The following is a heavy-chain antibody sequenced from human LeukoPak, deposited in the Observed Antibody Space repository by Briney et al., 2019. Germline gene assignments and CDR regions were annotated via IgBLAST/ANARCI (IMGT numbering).Heavy chain of an antibody. CDR3: AKGYYDSSGYYYVVY. CDR1: GGSISSSNW. J-gene: IGHJ4*02. V-gene: IGHV4-4*02. CDR2: IYHSGST. Sequence: SGTLSLTCAVSGGSISSSNWWSWVRQPPGKGLEWIGEIYHSGSTNYNPSLKSRVTISVDKSKNQFSLKLSSVTAADTAVYYCAKGYYDSSGYYYVVYWGQGTLVTVSS. D-gene: IGHD3-22*01.